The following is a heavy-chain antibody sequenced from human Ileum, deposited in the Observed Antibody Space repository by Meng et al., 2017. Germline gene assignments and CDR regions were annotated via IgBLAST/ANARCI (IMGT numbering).Heavy chain of an antibody. J-gene: IGHJ4*02. CDR1: GGSVSTSDYQ. CDR3: ARDHWGSLDY. D-gene: IGHD7-27*01. CDR2: AGT. V-gene: IGHV4-61*08. Sequence: QVHLQESGPGLVRPSETLSLICTVSGGSVSTSDYQWGWIRQPPGKGLEWIGYAGTNYNPSLKSRVTISVDTSKRQFSLKLTSVTAADTAAYYCARDHWGSLDYWGQGTLVTVSS.